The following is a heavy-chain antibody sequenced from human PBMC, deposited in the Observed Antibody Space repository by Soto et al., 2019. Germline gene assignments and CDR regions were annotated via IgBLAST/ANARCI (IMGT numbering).Heavy chain of an antibody. J-gene: IGHJ5*02. CDR2: LSYDGSNS. V-gene: IGHV3-30*18. CDR1: GFTFSRYG. Sequence: QVQLVESGGGVVQPGNSLRLSCAASGFTFSRYGIHWVRQAPGKGLEWVGVLSYDGSNSYYADSVKGRFTISRDNSKNTLYLQMNSLSTEDTAEYYCAKDREQWLVTGWFDPWGQGTLVTVSS. D-gene: IGHD6-19*01. CDR3: AKDREQWLVTGWFDP.